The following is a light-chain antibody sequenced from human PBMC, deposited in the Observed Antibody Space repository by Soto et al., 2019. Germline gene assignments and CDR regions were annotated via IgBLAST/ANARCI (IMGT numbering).Light chain of an antibody. Sequence: DIQMTQSPSTLSASVGDRVTITCRASQGISSYLAWYQQKPGKAPKLLIYDASQLETGVPSKFSGSGSGTDFTFTINNLQAEDIGTYYCQHYNSLPITFGQGTRLEIK. CDR3: QHYNSLPIT. CDR2: DAS. V-gene: IGKV1-33*01. CDR1: QGISSY. J-gene: IGKJ5*01.